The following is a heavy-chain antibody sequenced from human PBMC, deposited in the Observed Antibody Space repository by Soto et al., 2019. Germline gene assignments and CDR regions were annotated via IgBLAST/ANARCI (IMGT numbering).Heavy chain of an antibody. V-gene: IGHV3-23*01. D-gene: IGHD4-17*01. CDR2: ISGSGDYT. CDR3: ANHGGFDI. Sequence: EVQLLESGGGLVQPGGSLRLSCAASGFTFSTSGMSWVRQAPGKGLEWVSSISGSGDYTNYADSVKGRFTISRDNSKNTLYLQLISLTAEDTAVYYCANHGGFDIWGQGTMVAVSS. CDR1: GFTFSTSG. J-gene: IGHJ3*02.